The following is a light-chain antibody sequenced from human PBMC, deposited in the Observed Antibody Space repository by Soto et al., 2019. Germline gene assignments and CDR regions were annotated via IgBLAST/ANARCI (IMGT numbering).Light chain of an antibody. CDR1: QSVSSD. Sequence: EIVMTQSPATLSVSPGERATLSCRASQSVSSDLAWYQQKPGQAPRLLIYGASTRATGIPARFSGSGSGTEFTLTISSLQSEDFAVYYCQQYNNWPLTCGGGTK. J-gene: IGKJ4*01. V-gene: IGKV3-15*01. CDR3: QQYNNWPLT. CDR2: GAS.